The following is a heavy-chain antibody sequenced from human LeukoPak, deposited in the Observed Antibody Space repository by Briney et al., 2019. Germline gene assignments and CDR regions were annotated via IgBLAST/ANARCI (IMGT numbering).Heavy chain of an antibody. CDR1: GGSFSGYY. V-gene: IGHV4-34*01. Sequence: SETLSLTCAVYGGSFSGYYWSWVRQPPGKGLEWIGEINHSGSTNYNPSLKSRVTISVDTSKNQFTLKLSSVTAADTAVYYCARRYSSGWYGYWGQGTLVTVSS. CDR2: INHSGST. J-gene: IGHJ4*02. D-gene: IGHD6-19*01. CDR3: ARRYSSGWYGY.